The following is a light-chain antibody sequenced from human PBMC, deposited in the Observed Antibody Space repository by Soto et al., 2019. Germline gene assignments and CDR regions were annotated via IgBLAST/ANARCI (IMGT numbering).Light chain of an antibody. V-gene: IGKV3D-15*01. CDR1: QSVGSN. CDR3: QQSYSSIT. CDR2: GAS. Sequence: SDVTMTEAPGARVASFCRPSQSVGSNVAWYQQKPGQAPRLLIFGASTMATGIPDRLSGSGSGTDLTLTISSLEPEDFATYYCQQSYSSITFGQGTKVDIK. J-gene: IGKJ1*01.